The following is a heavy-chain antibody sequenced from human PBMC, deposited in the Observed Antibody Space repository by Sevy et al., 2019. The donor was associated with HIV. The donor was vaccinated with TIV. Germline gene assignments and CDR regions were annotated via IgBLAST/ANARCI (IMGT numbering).Heavy chain of an antibody. CDR1: GGSFSGYY. Sequence: SETLSLTCAVYGGSFSGYYWSWIRQPPGEGLEWIGEINHSGSTNYNPSLKSRVTISVDTSKNQFSLKLSSVTAADTAVYYCARLSYGDYPKVDYRGQGTLVTVSS. CDR2: INHSGST. V-gene: IGHV4-34*01. J-gene: IGHJ4*02. CDR3: ARLSYGDYPKVDY. D-gene: IGHD4-17*01.